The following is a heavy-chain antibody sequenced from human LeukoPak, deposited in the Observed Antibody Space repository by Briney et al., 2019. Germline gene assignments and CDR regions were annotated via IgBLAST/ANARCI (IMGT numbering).Heavy chain of an antibody. Sequence: GESLKISCKGSGYSFTSYWIGWVRQMPGKGLEWMGIIYPGDSDTRYSPSFQGQVTISADKSISTAYLQWSSLKASDTAMYYCARPSISDSSGPDAFDIWGQGTMVIVSS. J-gene: IGHJ3*02. D-gene: IGHD3-22*01. CDR3: ARPSISDSSGPDAFDI. CDR1: GYSFTSYW. CDR2: IYPGDSDT. V-gene: IGHV5-51*01.